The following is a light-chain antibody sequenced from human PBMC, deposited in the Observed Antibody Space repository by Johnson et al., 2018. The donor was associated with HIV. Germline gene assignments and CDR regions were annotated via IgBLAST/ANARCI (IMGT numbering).Light chain of an antibody. CDR3: GTWDSSLSADV. Sequence: QSVLTQPPSVSAAPGQKVTISCSGSSSNIGNNYVYWYQQLPGTAPKLLIYDNNKRPSGIPDRFSGSKSGTSATLGITGLQTGDEADYYCGTWDSSLSADVLGTGSKVTVL. J-gene: IGLJ1*01. CDR1: SSNIGNNY. V-gene: IGLV1-51*01. CDR2: DNN.